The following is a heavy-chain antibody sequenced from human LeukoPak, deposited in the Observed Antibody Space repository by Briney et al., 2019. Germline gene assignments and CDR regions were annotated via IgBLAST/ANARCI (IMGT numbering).Heavy chain of an antibody. D-gene: IGHD2-8*02. J-gene: IGHJ4*02. CDR1: GFTFSTYA. CDR3: ATYRQVLLPFES. V-gene: IGHV3-23*01. CDR2: ISGSDDGT. Sequence: GGPLRLSCAASGFTFSTYAMSWVRQIPGKGLEWVSAISGSDDGTYYADSVKGRFTISRGNSRNTLYLQMNTLRAEDAAVYYCATYRQVLLPFESWGQGTLVTVSS.